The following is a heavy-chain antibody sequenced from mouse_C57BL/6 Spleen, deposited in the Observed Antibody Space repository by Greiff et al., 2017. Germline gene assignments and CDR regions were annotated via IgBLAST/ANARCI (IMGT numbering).Heavy chain of an antibody. CDR2: IYPGSGST. V-gene: IGHV1-55*01. J-gene: IGHJ2*01. CDR1: GYTFTSYW. CDR3: ARLYYGSSPYYFDY. Sequence: QVQLQQPGAELVKPGASVKMSCKASGYTFTSYWITWVKQRPGQGLEWIGDIYPGSGSTNYNEKFKSKATLTVDTSSSTAYMQLSSLTSEDPAVYYCARLYYGSSPYYFDYWGQGTTLTVSS. D-gene: IGHD1-1*01.